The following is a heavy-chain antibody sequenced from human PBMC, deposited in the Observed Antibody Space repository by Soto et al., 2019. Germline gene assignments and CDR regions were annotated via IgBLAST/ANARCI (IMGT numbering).Heavy chain of an antibody. V-gene: IGHV4-39*01. CDR2: IYYSGST. Sequence: QLQLQESGPGLVKPSETLSLTCTVSGGSISSSSYYWGWIRQPPGKGLEWIGSIYYSGSTYYNPSLKSRVTISVDTSKNQFSLKLSSVTAADTAVYYCARQEDNYGDSYYDYWGQGTLVTVSS. J-gene: IGHJ4*02. CDR1: GGSISSSSYY. D-gene: IGHD4-17*01. CDR3: ARQEDNYGDSYYDY.